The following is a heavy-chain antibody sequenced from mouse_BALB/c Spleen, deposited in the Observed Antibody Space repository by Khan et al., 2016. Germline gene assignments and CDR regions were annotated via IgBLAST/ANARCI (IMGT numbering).Heavy chain of an antibody. J-gene: IGHJ3*01. V-gene: IGHV3-2*02. D-gene: IGHD2-14*01. CDR1: GYSITSDYA. Sequence: EVQLQESGPGLVKPSQSLSLTCTVTGYSITSDYAWNWIGQFPGNILEWMGYISYSGSTSYNPSLKSRISITRDTSKNQFFLQLNSVTTEDTATYYCARGRYPAYWGQGTQVTVSA. CDR3: ARGRYPAY. CDR2: ISYSGST.